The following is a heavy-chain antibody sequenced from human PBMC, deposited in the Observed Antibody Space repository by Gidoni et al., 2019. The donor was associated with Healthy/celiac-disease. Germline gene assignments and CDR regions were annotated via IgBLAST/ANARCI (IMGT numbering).Heavy chain of an antibody. J-gene: IGHJ4*02. CDR2: IYYSGST. Sequence: QLQLQESGPGLVKPSETLSLTCTVPGGSISSSSYYWGWIRQPPGKGLEWIGSIYYSGSTYYNPSLKRRVTISVDTSKNQFSLKLSSVTAADTAVYYCARDTVGATTELDYWGQGTLVTVSS. CDR3: ARDTVGATTELDY. CDR1: GGSISSSSYY. V-gene: IGHV4-39*02. D-gene: IGHD1-26*01.